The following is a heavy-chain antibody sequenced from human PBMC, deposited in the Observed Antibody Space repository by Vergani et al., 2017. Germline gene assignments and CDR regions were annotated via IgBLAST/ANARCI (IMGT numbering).Heavy chain of an antibody. D-gene: IGHD2-15*01. CDR1: GFTFSSYA. CDR2: ISGSGGST. J-gene: IGHJ4*02. Sequence: EVQLLESGGGLVQPGGSLRLSCAASGFTFSSYAMSWVRQAPGKGLEWVSAISGSGGSTYYAESVKGRFTISRDNSKKTLYLQMNSLRAEDTAVYYCAKWSEPYCSGGSCYSGLDYWGQGTLVTVSS. V-gene: IGHV3-23*01. CDR3: AKWSEPYCSGGSCYSGLDY.